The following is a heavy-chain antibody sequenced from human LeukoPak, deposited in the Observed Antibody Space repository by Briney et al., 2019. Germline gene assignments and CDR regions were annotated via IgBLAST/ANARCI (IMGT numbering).Heavy chain of an antibody. J-gene: IGHJ4*02. CDR1: GYTFTNYG. V-gene: IGHV1-8*03. CDR3: ARGHSGAATYD. D-gene: IGHD2-15*01. Sequence: GASVKVSCKASGYTFTNYGLSWVRQAPGQGLEWMGWMNPNSGNTGYAQKFQGRVTITRNTSISTAYMELSSLRSEDTAVYYCARGHSGAATYDWGQGTLVTVSS. CDR2: MNPNSGNT.